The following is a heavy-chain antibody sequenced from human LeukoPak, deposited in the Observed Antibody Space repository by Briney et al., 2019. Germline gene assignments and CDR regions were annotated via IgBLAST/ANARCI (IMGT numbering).Heavy chain of an antibody. J-gene: IGHJ3*02. CDR1: GYTFTNYY. CDR3: ARDGGYYYDSSGYSLASGPNDAFDI. V-gene: IGHV1-46*01. CDR2: INPSGGST. D-gene: IGHD3-22*01. Sequence: GASVKVSCKASGYTFTNYYMHWVRQAPGQGLEWMGIINPSGGSTSYAQKFQGRVTMTRDTSTSTVYMELSSLRSEDTAVYYCARDGGYYYDSSGYSLASGPNDAFDIWGQGTMVTVSS.